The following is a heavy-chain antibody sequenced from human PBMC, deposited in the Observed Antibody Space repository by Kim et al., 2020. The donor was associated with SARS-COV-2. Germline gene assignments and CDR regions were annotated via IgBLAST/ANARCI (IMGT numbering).Heavy chain of an antibody. J-gene: IGHJ6*02. D-gene: IGHD3-22*01. Sequence: LKSRVTISVDTSKNQFSLKLSSVTAADTAVYYCARHGSGYYYYYYGMDVWGQGTTVTVSS. V-gene: IGHV4-39*01. CDR3: ARHGSGYYYYYYGMDV.